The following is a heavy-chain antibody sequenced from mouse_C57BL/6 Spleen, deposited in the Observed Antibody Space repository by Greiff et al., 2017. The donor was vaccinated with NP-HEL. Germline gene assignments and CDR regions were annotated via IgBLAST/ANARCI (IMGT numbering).Heavy chain of an antibody. J-gene: IGHJ3*01. CDR2: INPNNGGT. D-gene: IGHD4-1*01. V-gene: IGHV1-26*01. CDR1: GYTFTDYY. Sequence: EVQLQQSGPELVKPGASVKISCKASGYTFTDYYMNWVKQSHGKSLEWIGDINPNNGGTSYNQKFKGKATLTVDKSSSTAYMELRSLTSEDSAVYYCASNWDAWFAYWGQGTLVTVSA. CDR3: ASNWDAWFAY.